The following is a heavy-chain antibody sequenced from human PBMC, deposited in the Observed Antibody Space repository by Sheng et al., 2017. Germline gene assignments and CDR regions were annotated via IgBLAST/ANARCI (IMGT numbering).Heavy chain of an antibody. CDR1: GFTFSNYW. CDR3: ARNEGYRFDY. CDR2: IQSDGSST. D-gene: IGHD2-15*01. Sequence: EVQLVESGGGLVQPGGSLRLSCAASGFTFSNYWMHWVRQAPGKGLVWVSRIQSDGSSTTYADSVKGRFTISRDNAKNTLYLQMNSLRAEDTAVYYCARNEGYRFDYWGQGSLVTVSS. V-gene: IGHV3-74*01. J-gene: IGHJ4*02.